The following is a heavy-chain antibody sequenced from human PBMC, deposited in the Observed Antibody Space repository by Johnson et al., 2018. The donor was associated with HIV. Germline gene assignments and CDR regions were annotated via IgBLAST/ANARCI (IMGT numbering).Heavy chain of an antibody. V-gene: IGHV3-7*01. D-gene: IGHD5-24*01. Sequence: VQLVESGGDLVQPGGSLRLSCAASGFTFSNAWMSWVRQAPGKGLEWVANIKQDGSEKYYVDSVKGRFTISRENAKNSLYMEMNSLRAEDTAIYYCARACRDGYPCDVYDIWGQGTLVTVSS. J-gene: IGHJ3*02. CDR1: GFTFSNAW. CDR2: IKQDGSEK. CDR3: ARACRDGYPCDVYDI.